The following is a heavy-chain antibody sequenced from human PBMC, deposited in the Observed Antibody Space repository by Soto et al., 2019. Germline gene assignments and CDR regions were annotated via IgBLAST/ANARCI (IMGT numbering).Heavy chain of an antibody. J-gene: IGHJ4*02. D-gene: IGHD4-17*01. CDR2: VYYSGTT. CDR1: GGSVSDKTYY. V-gene: IGHV4-61*01. CDR3: ARTTAVPNTLRSRYFFDY. Sequence: SETLSLTCSVSGGSVSDKTYYWSWIRQPPGKRLEWVGYVYYSGTTNYNPSLKSRVTISVDLSKNRFSLRLSSVTTADTALYYCARTTAVPNTLRSRYFFDYWGQGTLVAVSS.